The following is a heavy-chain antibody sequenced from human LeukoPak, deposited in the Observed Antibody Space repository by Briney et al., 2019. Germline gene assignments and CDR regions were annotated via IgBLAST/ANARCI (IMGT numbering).Heavy chain of an antibody. Sequence: PGGSLRLSCAASGFTFSGSAMHWVRQTSGKGLEWVGRIRSKANSYATAYAASVKGRFTISRDDSKNTAYLQMNSLKTEDTAVYYCTGYPGYSYSNYWGQGTLVTVSS. CDR2: IRSKANSYAT. CDR3: TGYPGYSYSNY. J-gene: IGHJ4*02. D-gene: IGHD5-18*01. CDR1: GFTFSGSA. V-gene: IGHV3-73*01.